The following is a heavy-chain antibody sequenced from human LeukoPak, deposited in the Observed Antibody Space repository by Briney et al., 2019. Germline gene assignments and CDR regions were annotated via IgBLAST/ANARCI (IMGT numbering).Heavy chain of an antibody. CDR2: INPSGGST. CDR3: ARGIEGMTTVTPAFDY. J-gene: IGHJ4*02. CDR1: GYTFTSYY. D-gene: IGHD4-17*01. V-gene: IGHV1-46*01. Sequence: ASVKVSCKASGYTFTSYYMHWVRQAPGQGLEWMGIINPSGGSTSYAQKFQGRVTMTRDTSTSTVYMELSSLRSEDTAVYYCARGIEGMTTVTPAFDYWGQGTLVTVSS.